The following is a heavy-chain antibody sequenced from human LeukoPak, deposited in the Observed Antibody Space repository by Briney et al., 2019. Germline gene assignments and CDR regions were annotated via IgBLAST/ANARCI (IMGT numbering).Heavy chain of an antibody. CDR2: ISSRSTYI. Sequence: PGGSLRLSCAASGFTFSSYSMNWVRQAPGKGLEWVSSISSRSTYIYHADSVKGRFTISRDNAKNSLFLQMNSLRAEDTAVYFCAKSTRAVMAMMDVWGQGTLVTVSS. D-gene: IGHD5-12*01. CDR3: AKSTRAVMAMMDV. CDR1: GFTFSSYS. J-gene: IGHJ4*02. V-gene: IGHV3-21*01.